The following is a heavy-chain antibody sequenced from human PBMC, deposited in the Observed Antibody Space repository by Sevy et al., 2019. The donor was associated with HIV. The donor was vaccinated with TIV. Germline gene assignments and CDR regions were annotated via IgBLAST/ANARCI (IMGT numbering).Heavy chain of an antibody. CDR2: LIPILGIA. J-gene: IGHJ6*02. V-gene: IGHV1-69*04. Sequence: ASVKVSCKASGGTFSSYAISWVRQAPGQGLEWMGRLIPILGIANYAQKFQGRVTITADKSTSTAYMELSSLRSEDTAVYYCASELGYCSGGSCSAPPDYYYYYGMDVWGQGTTVTVSS. CDR1: GGTFSSYA. CDR3: ASELGYCSGGSCSAPPDYYYYYGMDV. D-gene: IGHD2-15*01.